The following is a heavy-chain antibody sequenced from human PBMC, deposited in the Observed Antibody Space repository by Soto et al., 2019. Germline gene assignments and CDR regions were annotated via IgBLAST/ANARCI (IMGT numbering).Heavy chain of an antibody. D-gene: IGHD2-21*01. V-gene: IGHV3-7*01. J-gene: IGHJ3*02. CDR2: IKQDGSEK. CDR3: ARDLRYPVSVVGRFDAFDI. Sequence: GGSLRLSCAASGFTFSSYWMSWVRQAPGKGLEWVANIKQDGSEKYYVDSVKGRFTISRDNAKNSLYLQMNSLRAEDTAVYYCARDLRYPVSVVGRFDAFDIWGQGTMVTVSS. CDR1: GFTFSSYW.